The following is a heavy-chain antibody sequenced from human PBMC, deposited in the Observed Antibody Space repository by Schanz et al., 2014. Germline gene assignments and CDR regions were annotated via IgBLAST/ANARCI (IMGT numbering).Heavy chain of an antibody. V-gene: IGHV3-23*04. CDR2: ITRQGTT. J-gene: IGHJ4*02. D-gene: IGHD6-19*01. CDR3: AKDHPSSGWPAFDV. Sequence: EVQLVESGGGLVQPGGSLRLSCAASGFIFSNSWMNWVRQAPGRGLEWVSGITRQGTTYYADFVKGRFSISRDLSSNTLYLQMNSLRADDSAIYYCAKDHPSSGWPAFDVWGQGTQVTVSS. CDR1: GFIFSNSW.